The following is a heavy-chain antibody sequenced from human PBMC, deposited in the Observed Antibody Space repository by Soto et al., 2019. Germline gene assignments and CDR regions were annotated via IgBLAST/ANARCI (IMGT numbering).Heavy chain of an antibody. J-gene: IGHJ4*02. D-gene: IGHD6-19*01. V-gene: IGHV3-30*18. CDR2: ISYDGSNK. CDR1: GFTFSSYG. CDR3: AKALAPSSSGWF. Sequence: QVQLVESGGGVVQPGRSLRLSCAASGFTFSSYGMHWVRQAPGKGLEWVAVISYDGSNKYYADSVKGRFTISRDNSKNTLYLQMNSLRAEDTAVYYCAKALAPSSSGWFWGQGTLVTVSS.